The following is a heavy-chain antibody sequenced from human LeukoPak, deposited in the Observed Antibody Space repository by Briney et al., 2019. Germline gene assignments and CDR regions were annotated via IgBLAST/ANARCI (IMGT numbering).Heavy chain of an antibody. V-gene: IGHV4-34*01. CDR3: ARVRVITMFDP. Sequence: SETLSLTCAVYGGSFSGYYWSWIRQPPGKGLEWIGEINHSGSTNYNPSLKSRVTISVDTSKNQFSLKLSPVTAADTAVYYCARVRVITMFDPWGQGTLVTVSS. CDR1: GGSFSGYY. D-gene: IGHD3-22*01. J-gene: IGHJ5*02. CDR2: INHSGST.